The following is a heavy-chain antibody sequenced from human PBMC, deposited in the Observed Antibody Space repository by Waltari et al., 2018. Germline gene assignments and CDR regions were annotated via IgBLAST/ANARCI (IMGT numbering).Heavy chain of an antibody. Sequence: EVQLVQSGAEVKKPGESLKISCKGSGYSFTSYWIGWVRQMPGKGLEWVGIIYPGESDTRYSPSFQGQVTSSADKSISTAYLQWSSLKASDTAMYYCARLTKTEGGGWCLFFDYWGQGTLVTVSS. CDR2: IYPGESDT. V-gene: IGHV5-51*01. D-gene: IGHD6-19*01. J-gene: IGHJ4*02. CDR3: ARLTKTEGGGWCLFFDY. CDR1: GYSFTSYW.